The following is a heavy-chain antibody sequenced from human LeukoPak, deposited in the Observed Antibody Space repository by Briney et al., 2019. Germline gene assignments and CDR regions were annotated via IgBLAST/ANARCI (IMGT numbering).Heavy chain of an antibody. J-gene: IGHJ4*02. CDR2: IYYSGST. CDR1: GGSISSGDYY. CDR3: ARGPRTYYGSGSYEDY. V-gene: IGHV4-30-4*01. D-gene: IGHD3-10*01. Sequence: SQTLSLTCTVSGGSISSGDYYWSWIRQPPGKGLEWIGYIYYSGSTYYNPSLKSRVTISVDTSKNQFSLKLSSVTAADTAVYYCARGPRTYYGSGSYEDYWGQGTLATVSS.